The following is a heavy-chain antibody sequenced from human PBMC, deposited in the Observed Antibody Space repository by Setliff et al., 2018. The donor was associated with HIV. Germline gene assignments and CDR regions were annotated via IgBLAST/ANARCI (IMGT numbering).Heavy chain of an antibody. D-gene: IGHD3-10*01. V-gene: IGHV4-34*01. CDR2: INHSGST. CDR3: ARQERFGELIDS. Sequence: NLSETLSLTCAVYGGSLSGYYWSWIRQPPGKGLEWFGEINHSGSTNYNPSLKSRVTISVDMSKNQFSLKLRSVTAADTAVYYCARQERFGELIDSWGQGTLVTVSS. J-gene: IGHJ4*02. CDR1: GGSLSGYY.